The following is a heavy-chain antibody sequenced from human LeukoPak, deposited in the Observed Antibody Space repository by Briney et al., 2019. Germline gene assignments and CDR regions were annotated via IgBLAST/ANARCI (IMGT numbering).Heavy chain of an antibody. D-gene: IGHD5-12*01. CDR1: GYTFTGYY. J-gene: IGHJ4*02. CDR2: INPNSGGI. V-gene: IGHV1-2*02. CDR3: ARAGLSIVATIGYCDY. Sequence: ASVKVSCKASGYTFTGYYMHWVRQAPGQGLEWMGWINPNSGGINYAQKFQGRVTMTRDTSISTAYMELSRLRSDDTAVYYCARAGLSIVATIGYCDYWGQGTLVTVPS.